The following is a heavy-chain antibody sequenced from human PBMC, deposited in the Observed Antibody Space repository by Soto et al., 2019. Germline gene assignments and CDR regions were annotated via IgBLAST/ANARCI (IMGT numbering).Heavy chain of an antibody. CDR3: ARQGTTDYFYYYGLDV. V-gene: IGHV5-10-1*01. Sequence: GESLKISCKGSGYNFPSYWISWVRQMPGKGLEWMGRIDPSDSYTNYSPSFQGHVTISADKSISAAYLQWSSLRASDTAMYYCARQGTTDYFYYYGLDVWGQGTTVTVSS. CDR2: IDPSDSYT. D-gene: IGHD4-4*01. J-gene: IGHJ6*02. CDR1: GYNFPSYW.